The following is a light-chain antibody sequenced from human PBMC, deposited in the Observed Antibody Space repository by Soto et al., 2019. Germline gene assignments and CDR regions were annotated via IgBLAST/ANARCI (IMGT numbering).Light chain of an antibody. J-gene: IGLJ2*01. CDR1: SSDVGGYDY. CDR2: AVT. Sequence: SALTQPASVSGSPGQSITISCTGSSSDVGGYDYVCWYQQYPGKAPKLIIYAVTDRPSGVSNRFSGSKSGNTASLIISGLQAEDEADYYCSSYTTSSTVVFGGGTKLTVL. CDR3: SSYTTSSTVV. V-gene: IGLV2-14*03.